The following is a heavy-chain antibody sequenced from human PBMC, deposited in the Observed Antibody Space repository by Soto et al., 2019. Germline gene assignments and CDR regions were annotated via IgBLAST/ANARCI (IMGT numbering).Heavy chain of an antibody. CDR3: ARAGDYYDSSGQNDY. CDR1: GCTFTSYG. Sequence: ASVKVSCKASGCTFTSYGISWVRQAPGQGLEWMGWISAYNGNTNYAQKLQGRVTMTTDTSTSTAYMELRSLRSDDTAVYYCARAGDYYDSSGQNDYWGQGTLVTVSS. V-gene: IGHV1-18*01. CDR2: ISAYNGNT. J-gene: IGHJ4*02. D-gene: IGHD3-22*01.